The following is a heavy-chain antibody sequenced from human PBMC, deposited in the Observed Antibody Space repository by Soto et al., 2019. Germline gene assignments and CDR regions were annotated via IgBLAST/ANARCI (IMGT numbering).Heavy chain of an antibody. V-gene: IGHV5-51*01. CDR3: VIHVCSSTSCYLSDYYYGIDV. D-gene: IGHD2-2*01. J-gene: IGHJ6*02. CDR1: AYSFTSYW. CDR2: IYPGHSDT. Sequence: GAALQISSKGSAYSFTSYWIGWVRQLPGKGLELMGIIYPGHSDTTYNPPFHGQLTISADKSISTPYLQWRSLKASDTATYYCVIHVCSSTSCYLSDYYYGIDVLGPGTTVNVSS.